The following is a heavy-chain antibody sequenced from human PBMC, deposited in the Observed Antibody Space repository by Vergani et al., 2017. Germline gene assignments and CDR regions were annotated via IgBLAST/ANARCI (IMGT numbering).Heavy chain of an antibody. CDR3: ASDLAPYYFEY. CDR2: IYDSGGT. J-gene: IGHJ4*02. V-gene: IGHV4-30-4*01. D-gene: IGHD3-10*01. Sequence: VQLQESGPGLLKPSDTLSLSCNVSGGSISGGDYYWNWIRQSPGKGLEWIGYIYDSGGTVYNPSLKSRVSISVDTSENQLFLRMTSVTAADTAVYYCASDLAPYYFEYWGQGSLVTVSS. CDR1: GGSISGGDYY.